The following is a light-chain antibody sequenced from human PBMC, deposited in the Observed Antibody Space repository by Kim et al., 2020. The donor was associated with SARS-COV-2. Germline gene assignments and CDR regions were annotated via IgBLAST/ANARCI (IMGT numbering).Light chain of an antibody. J-gene: IGKJ1*01. CDR1: QSVGNY. CDR3: QQRSDWAPWT. Sequence: EIVLTQSPATLSLSPGERATLSCRASQSVGNYLAWYQQKPGQVPRLLIYAASNRATGIPARFSASGSGTGFTLTISSLEPEDFAVYYCQQRSDWAPWTFGQGTKVDIK. V-gene: IGKV3-11*01. CDR2: AAS.